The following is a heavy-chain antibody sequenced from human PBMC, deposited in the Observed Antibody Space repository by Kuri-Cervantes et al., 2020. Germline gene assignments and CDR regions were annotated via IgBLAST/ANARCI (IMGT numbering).Heavy chain of an antibody. V-gene: IGHV4-61*01. CDR3: ARGKFGVAAAGTVWDY. CDR2: IYYSGST. D-gene: IGHD6-13*01. Sequence: SETLSLTCTVSGGSISSGSYSWSWIRQPPGKGLEWIGYIYYSGSTNYNPSLKSRVTISVDTSKNQFSLKLSSVTAADTAVYYCARGKFGVAAAGTVWDYWGQGTLVTVSS. CDR1: GGSISSGSYS. J-gene: IGHJ4*02.